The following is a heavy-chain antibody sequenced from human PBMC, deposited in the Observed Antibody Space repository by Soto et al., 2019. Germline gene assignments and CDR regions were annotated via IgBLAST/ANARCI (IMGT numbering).Heavy chain of an antibody. Sequence: GGSLRLSCAASGFTVSSNYMSWVRQAPGKGLEWVSVIYSGGSTYYADSVKGRFTISRDNSKNTLYLQMNSLRAEDTAVYYCARDSCSSGSCSDEAFDIWGKGPMVTGS. CDR2: IYSGGST. D-gene: IGHD2-15*01. CDR1: GFTVSSNY. V-gene: IGHV3-66*01. J-gene: IGHJ3*02. CDR3: ARDSCSSGSCSDEAFDI.